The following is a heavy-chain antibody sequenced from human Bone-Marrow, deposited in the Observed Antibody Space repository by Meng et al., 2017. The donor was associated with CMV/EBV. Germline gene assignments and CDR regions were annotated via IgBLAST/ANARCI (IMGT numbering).Heavy chain of an antibody. J-gene: IGHJ4*02. V-gene: IGHV1-69*04. CDR3: ARDRYNWDFDF. Sequence: SVKVSCKASGGTFSSYTISWVRQAPGQGLEWMGRIIPILGIANYAQKFQGRVTITADKSTSTAYMELRGLRSDDTAVYFCARDRYNWDFDFWGQGTLLTVSS. CDR1: GGTFSSYT. D-gene: IGHD1-1*01. CDR2: IIPILGIA.